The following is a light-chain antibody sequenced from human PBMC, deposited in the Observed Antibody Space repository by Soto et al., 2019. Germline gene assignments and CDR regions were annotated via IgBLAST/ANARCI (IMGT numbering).Light chain of an antibody. CDR3: SSYVSSSSLFV. Sequence: QSVLTQRASVTGSPGQSITISCTGTSSYVGAYNYVCWYHQHPGKAPKLMICEVSNRTSGFATRFSGSKSGNTASLTISGLXTEDEDDYYCSSYVSSSSLFVFGTVTKITIL. V-gene: IGLV2-14*01. CDR2: EVS. J-gene: IGLJ1*01. CDR1: SSYVGAYNY.